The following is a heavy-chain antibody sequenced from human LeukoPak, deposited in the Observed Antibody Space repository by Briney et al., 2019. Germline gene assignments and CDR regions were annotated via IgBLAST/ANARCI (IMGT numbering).Heavy chain of an antibody. CDR1: GGSISSYY. CDR2: IYYSGST. CDR3: ARVSYDFWSGYYVDY. J-gene: IGHJ4*02. Sequence: PSETLSLTCTVSGGSISSYYWSWIRQPPGKGLEWIGYIYYSGSTYYNPSLKSRVTISVDTSKNQFSLKLSSVTAADTAVYYCARVSYDFWSGYYVDYWGQGTLVTVSS. D-gene: IGHD3-3*01. V-gene: IGHV4-59*01.